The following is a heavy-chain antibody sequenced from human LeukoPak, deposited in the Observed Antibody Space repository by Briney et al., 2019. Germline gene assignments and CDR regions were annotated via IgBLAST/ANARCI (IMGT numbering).Heavy chain of an antibody. J-gene: IGHJ4*02. D-gene: IGHD6-13*01. CDR1: GYTFTSYD. CDR2: MNPNSGNT. Sequence: ASVKVSCKASGYTFTSYDINWVRQATGQGLEWMGWMNPNSGNTGYAQKFQGRVTMTRNTSISTAYMELSGLRSEDTAVYYCARLIAAAGTAVFDYWGQGTLVTVSS. CDR3: ARLIAAAGTAVFDY. V-gene: IGHV1-8*01.